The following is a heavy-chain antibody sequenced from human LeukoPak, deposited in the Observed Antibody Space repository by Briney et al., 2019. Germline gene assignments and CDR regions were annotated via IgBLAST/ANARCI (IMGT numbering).Heavy chain of an antibody. D-gene: IGHD1-26*01. J-gene: IGHJ4*02. CDR3: ARELRRGSARRFAY. CDR2: MNPNSGNT. V-gene: IGHV1-8*02. Sequence: ASVKVSCKASGYTFTGYYMHWVRQAPGQGLEWMGWMNPNSGNTGYAQKFQGRVTMTRNTSISTAYMELSSLRSEDTAVYYCARELRRGSARRFAYWGQGTLVTVSS. CDR1: GYTFTGYY.